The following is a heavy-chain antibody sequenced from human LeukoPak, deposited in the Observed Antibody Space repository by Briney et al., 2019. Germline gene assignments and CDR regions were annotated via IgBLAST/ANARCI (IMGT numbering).Heavy chain of an antibody. Sequence: GGPLRLSCAASGFTFSSYSMNWVRQAPGKGLEWVSSISSSSSYIYYADSVKGRFTISRDNAKNSLYLQMNSLRAEDTAVYYCASGYGSGSSRAFDIWGQGTMVTVSS. J-gene: IGHJ3*02. CDR3: ASGYGSGSSRAFDI. CDR2: ISSSSSYI. CDR1: GFTFSSYS. V-gene: IGHV3-21*01. D-gene: IGHD3-10*01.